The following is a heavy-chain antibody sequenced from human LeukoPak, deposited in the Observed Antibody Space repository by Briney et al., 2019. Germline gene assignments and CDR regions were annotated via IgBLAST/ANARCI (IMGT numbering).Heavy chain of an antibody. CDR2: ISGSGGST. CDR3: AKDSLNGYSYGRPGDY. J-gene: IGHJ4*02. Sequence: GGSLRLSCAASGFTFSSYAMSWVRQAPGKGLEWVSAISGSGGSTYYADSVRGRFTISRDNSKNTLYLQMNSLRAEDTAVYYCAKDSLNGYSYGRPGDYWGQGTLVTVSS. CDR1: GFTFSSYA. V-gene: IGHV3-23*01. D-gene: IGHD5-18*01.